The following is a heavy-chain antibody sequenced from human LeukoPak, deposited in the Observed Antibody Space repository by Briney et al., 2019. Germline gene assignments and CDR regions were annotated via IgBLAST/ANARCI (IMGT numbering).Heavy chain of an antibody. CDR3: ARGAGYYYDSSGYLPKNWFDP. V-gene: IGHV1-46*01. CDR1: GYTFTSYY. CDR2: ISPSGGST. Sequence: ASVKVSCKASGYTFTSYYMHWVRQAPGQGLEWMGIISPSGGSTSYAQKFQGRVTMTRDTSTSTVYMELSSLRSEDTAVYYCARGAGYYYDSSGYLPKNWFDPWGQGTLVTVSS. D-gene: IGHD3-22*01. J-gene: IGHJ5*02.